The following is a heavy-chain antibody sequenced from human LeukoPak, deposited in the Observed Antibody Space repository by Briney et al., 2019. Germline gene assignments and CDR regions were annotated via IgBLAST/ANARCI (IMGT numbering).Heavy chain of an antibody. CDR1: GGSISSYY. V-gene: IGHV4-59*01. CDR2: IYYSGST. J-gene: IGHJ4*02. Sequence: SETLSLTCTVSGGSISSYYWSWIRQPPGKGLEWIGYIYYSGSTNYNPSLKSRVTISVDTSKNQFSLKLSSVTAADTAVYYCARDSIEYSSPPGSFDYWGQGTLVTVSS. D-gene: IGHD6-6*01. CDR3: ARDSIEYSSPPGSFDY.